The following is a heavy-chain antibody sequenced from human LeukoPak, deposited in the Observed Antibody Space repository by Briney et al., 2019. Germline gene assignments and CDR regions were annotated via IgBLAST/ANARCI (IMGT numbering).Heavy chain of an antibody. Sequence: SETLSLTCTVSGGSVSSGSYYWSWIRQPPGKGLEWIGCIYYSGSTNYNPSFKSRVTISVDTSKNQFSLKLSSVTAADTAVYYCASSYYYDSSGYYDLFDYWGQGTLVTVSS. J-gene: IGHJ4*02. V-gene: IGHV4-61*01. D-gene: IGHD3-22*01. CDR1: GGSVSSGSYY. CDR3: ASSYYYDSSGYYDLFDY. CDR2: IYYSGST.